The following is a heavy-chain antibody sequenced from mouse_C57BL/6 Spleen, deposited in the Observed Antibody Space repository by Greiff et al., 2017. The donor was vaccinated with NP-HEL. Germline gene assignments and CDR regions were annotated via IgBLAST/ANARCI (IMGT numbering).Heavy chain of an antibody. J-gene: IGHJ3*01. Sequence: EVKLVESGEGLVKPGGSLKLSCAASGFTFSSYAMSWVRQTPEKRLEWVAYISSGGDYIYYADTVKGRFTISRDNARNTLYLQMSSLKSEDTAMYYWTREYSNYGFFAYWGQGTLVTVSA. CDR2: ISSGGDYI. D-gene: IGHD2-5*01. V-gene: IGHV5-9-1*02. CDR1: GFTFSSYA. CDR3: TREYSNYGFFAY.